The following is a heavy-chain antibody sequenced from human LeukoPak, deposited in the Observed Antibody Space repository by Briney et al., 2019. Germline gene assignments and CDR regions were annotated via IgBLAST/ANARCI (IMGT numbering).Heavy chain of an antibody. V-gene: IGHV4-34*01. CDR2: INHSASI. J-gene: IGHJ4*02. CDR1: GGSFSNYY. Sequence: SETLSLTCAVYGGSFSNYYWSWIRQPPGKGLEWIGEINHSASINYNPSLKSRVTISVDTSKNQFSLKLSSVTAADTAVYYCARGLSCSGNTCYAAHFDSWGQGTLVTVSS. D-gene: IGHD2-15*01. CDR3: ARGLSCSGNTCYAAHFDS.